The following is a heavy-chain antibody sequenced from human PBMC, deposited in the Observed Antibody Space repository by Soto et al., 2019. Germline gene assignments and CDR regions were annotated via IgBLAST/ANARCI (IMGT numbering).Heavy chain of an antibody. CDR3: ARYDRYYDILTGYYPPAHFDY. CDR1: GYSFTSYW. CDR2: IYPGDSDT. V-gene: IGHV5-51*01. Sequence: PGESLKISCKGSGYSFTSYWIGWVRQMPGKGLEWMGIIYPGDSDTRYSPSFQGQVTISADKSISTAYLQWSSLKASDTAMYYCARYDRYYDILTGYYPPAHFDYWGQGTLVTVST. J-gene: IGHJ4*02. D-gene: IGHD3-9*01.